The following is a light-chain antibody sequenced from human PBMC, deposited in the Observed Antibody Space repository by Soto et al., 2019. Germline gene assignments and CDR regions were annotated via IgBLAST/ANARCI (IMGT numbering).Light chain of an antibody. V-gene: IGLV2-14*01. CDR1: SSDVGGYNY. Sequence: QSVLTQPASVSGSPGQSITISCTGTSSDVGGYNYVSWYQQHPGKAPKLMIYDVTNRPSGVSTRFSGSKSGNTASLTISGLQADDEADYYCSSYTTSSTLAFGGGTKVTVL. J-gene: IGLJ2*01. CDR2: DVT. CDR3: SSYTTSSTLA.